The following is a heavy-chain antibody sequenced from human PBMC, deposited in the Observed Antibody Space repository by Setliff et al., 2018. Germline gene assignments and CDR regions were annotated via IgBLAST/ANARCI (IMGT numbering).Heavy chain of an antibody. CDR3: ARDPHYDPTYSLPGHAFDF. J-gene: IGHJ3*01. Sequence: SETLSLTCAVSGYSISNGFYWGWIRQSPVKGLEWIGSLFDGGSAYYSPSLKSRASISLDASKNQFALKLTSATAADTAVYYCARDPHYDPTYSLPGHAFDFWGQGIVVT. CDR1: GYSISNGFY. CDR2: LFDGGSA. V-gene: IGHV4-38-2*02. D-gene: IGHD3-22*01.